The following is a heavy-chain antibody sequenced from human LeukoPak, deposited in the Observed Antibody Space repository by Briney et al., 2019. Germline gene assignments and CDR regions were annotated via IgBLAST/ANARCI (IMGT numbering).Heavy chain of an antibody. J-gene: IGHJ4*02. CDR3: ARAVLRYFAGDYFDY. CDR1: GGSISSSSYY. CDR2: IYYSGST. V-gene: IGHV4-39*07. D-gene: IGHD3-9*01. Sequence: PSETLSLICTVSGGSISSSSYYWGWIRQPPGKGLEWIGSIYYSGSTYYNPSLKSRVTISVDTSKNQFSLKLSSVTAADTAVYYCARAVLRYFAGDYFDYWGQGTLVTVSS.